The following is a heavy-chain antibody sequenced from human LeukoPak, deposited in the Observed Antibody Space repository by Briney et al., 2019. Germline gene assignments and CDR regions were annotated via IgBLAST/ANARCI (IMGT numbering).Heavy chain of an antibody. CDR1: GFTFSSYS. J-gene: IGHJ4*02. D-gene: IGHD1-26*01. CDR2: ISSSSSYI. Sequence: GGSLRLSCAASGFTFSSYSMNWVRQAPGKGLEWVSSISSSSSYIYYADSVKGRFTISRDNAKNSLYLQMNSLRAEDTAVYYCARDKVVGATHFDYWGQGTLVTVSS. CDR3: ARDKVVGATHFDY. V-gene: IGHV3-21*01.